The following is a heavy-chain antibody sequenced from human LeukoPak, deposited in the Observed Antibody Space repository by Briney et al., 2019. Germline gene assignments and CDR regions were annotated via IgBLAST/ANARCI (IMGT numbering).Heavy chain of an antibody. CDR2: IYYSVST. CDR1: GGSVSSGSYY. CDR3: ARDGEYYGSGSYYKKPYYYYGMDV. D-gene: IGHD3-10*01. V-gene: IGHV4-61*01. Sequence: SETLSLTCTVSGGSVSSGSYYWSWLRQPPGEGLEWIGYIYYSVSTNYNPSLKSRVTISVDTSKNQFSLKLSSVTAADTAVYYCARDGEYYGSGSYYKKPYYYYGMDVWGKGTTVTVSS. J-gene: IGHJ6*04.